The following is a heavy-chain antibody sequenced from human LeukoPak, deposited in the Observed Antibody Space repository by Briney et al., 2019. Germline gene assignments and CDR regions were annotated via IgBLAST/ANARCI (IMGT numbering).Heavy chain of an antibody. CDR2: ISSSNSYI. CDR1: GFTFSSYS. Sequence: GGSLRLSCAASGFTFSSYSMNWVRQAPGKGLEWVSSISSSNSYIYNADSVKGRFTISRDNSKNTLHLQMNSLRAEDTAVYYCALYCSGGSCYSMGGAFDIWGQGTMVTVSS. CDR3: ALYCSGGSCYSMGGAFDI. J-gene: IGHJ3*02. V-gene: IGHV3-21*04. D-gene: IGHD2-15*01.